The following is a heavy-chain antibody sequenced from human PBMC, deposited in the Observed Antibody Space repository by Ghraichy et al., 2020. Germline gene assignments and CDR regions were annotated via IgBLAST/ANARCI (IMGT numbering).Heavy chain of an antibody. CDR1: GYTFTGYY. V-gene: IGHV1-2*06. CDR3: ARESGSYPSSAFDI. D-gene: IGHD1-26*01. Sequence: ASVKVSCKTSGYTFTGYYMHWVRQAPGQGLEWMGRINPNSGGTNYAQKFQGRVTMTRDMSISTAYMELSRLRSDDTAVYYCARESGSYPSSAFDIWGQGTMVTVSS. J-gene: IGHJ3*02. CDR2: INPNSGGT.